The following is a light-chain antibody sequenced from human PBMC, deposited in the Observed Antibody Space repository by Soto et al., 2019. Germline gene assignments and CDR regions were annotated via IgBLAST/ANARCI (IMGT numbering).Light chain of an antibody. V-gene: IGLV7-43*01. J-gene: IGLJ2*01. Sequence: QAVVTQEPSLTVSPGGTGTRTCASSTGAVTSTHWPNWFQQKPGQAPRPLIYSTSNKHSWTPARFSGSLLGGKAALTVSNLQPEDEADSYSLLYYGNTRTFGGGTTLTVL. CDR2: STS. CDR3: LLYYGNTRT. CDR1: TGAVTSTHW.